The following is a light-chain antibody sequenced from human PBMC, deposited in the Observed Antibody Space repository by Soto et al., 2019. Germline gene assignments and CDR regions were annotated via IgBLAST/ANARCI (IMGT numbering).Light chain of an antibody. CDR2: ATN. CDR1: SSDVGKYNL. V-gene: IGLV2-23*02. J-gene: IGLJ2*01. CDR3: CSYAGSDTFT. Sequence: QSALTQPASVSGSPGQSITISCAGSSSDVGKYNLVSWYQQHPGKAPKLMIYATNKRPSGVSNRFSGSKSGNTASLTISGLQAEDEADYHCCSYAGSDTFTFGGGTKVIVL.